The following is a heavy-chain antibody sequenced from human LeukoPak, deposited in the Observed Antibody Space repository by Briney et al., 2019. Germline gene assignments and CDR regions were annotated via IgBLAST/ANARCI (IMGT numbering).Heavy chain of an antibody. CDR3: ARFPRVSYCGGDCYNAFDI. V-gene: IGHV6-1*01. Sequence: SQTLSLTCAISGDSVSSNSAAWNWIRQSPSRGLEWLGRTYYRSKWYNDYAVSVKSRITINPDTSKNQFSLKLSSVTAADTAVYYCARFPRVSYCGGDCYNAFDIWGQGAMVTVSS. D-gene: IGHD2-21*02. CDR2: TYYRSKWYN. J-gene: IGHJ3*02. CDR1: GDSVSSNSAA.